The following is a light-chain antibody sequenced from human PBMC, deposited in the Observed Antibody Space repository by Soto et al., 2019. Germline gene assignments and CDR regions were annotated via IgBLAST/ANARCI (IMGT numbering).Light chain of an antibody. CDR3: QQRHMWPIT. Sequence: EIVMTQSPATLSVSPGERATLSCRASQSVSSNLAWYQHKPGQAPRLLIYGASTRATGIPARFSGSGSGTDFTLTISSLEPEDSAVYYCQQRHMWPITFGQGTRLE. V-gene: IGKV3-15*01. CDR1: QSVSSN. J-gene: IGKJ5*01. CDR2: GAS.